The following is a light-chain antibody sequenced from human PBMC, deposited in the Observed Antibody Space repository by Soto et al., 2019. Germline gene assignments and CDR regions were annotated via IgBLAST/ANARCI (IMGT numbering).Light chain of an antibody. Sequence: DVVITQSPLSLPVTLGQPASISCRSSQSLLHSNGYNYLDWYLQKPGQSPQLLIYLGSNRASGVPDRFSGSGSGTDFTLKISRVEAEDVGVYYCMQALQTPPWTFGQGTKVEIK. CDR1: QSLLHSNGYNY. V-gene: IGKV2-28*01. CDR2: LGS. CDR3: MQALQTPPWT. J-gene: IGKJ1*01.